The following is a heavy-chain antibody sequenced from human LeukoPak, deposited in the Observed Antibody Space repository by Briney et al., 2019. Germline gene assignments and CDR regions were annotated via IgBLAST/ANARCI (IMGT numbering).Heavy chain of an antibody. CDR3: ASGGVATSPEGGY. CDR1: GFTVSSNY. J-gene: IGHJ4*02. CDR2: ISSSSSYI. D-gene: IGHD5-12*01. Sequence: GGSLRLSCAASGFTVSSNYMSWVRQAPGKGLEWVSSISSSSSYIYYADSVKGRFTISRDNAKNSLYLQMNSLRAEDTAVYYCASGGVATSPEGGYWGQGTLVTVSS. V-gene: IGHV3-21*01.